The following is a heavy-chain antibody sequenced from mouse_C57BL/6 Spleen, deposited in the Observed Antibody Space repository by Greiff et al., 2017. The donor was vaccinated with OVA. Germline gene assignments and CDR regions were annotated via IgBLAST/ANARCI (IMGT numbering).Heavy chain of an antibody. CDR3: ARCYYGSSLYAMDY. CDR2: IDPSDSYT. Sequence: VKLQQPGAELVKPGASVKLSCKASGYTFTSYWMQWVKQRPGQGLEWIGEIDPSDSYTNYNQKFKGKATLTVDTSSSTAYMQLSSLTSEDSAVYYCARCYYGSSLYAMDYWGQGTSVTVSS. D-gene: IGHD1-1*01. V-gene: IGHV1-50*01. CDR1: GYTFTSYW. J-gene: IGHJ4*01.